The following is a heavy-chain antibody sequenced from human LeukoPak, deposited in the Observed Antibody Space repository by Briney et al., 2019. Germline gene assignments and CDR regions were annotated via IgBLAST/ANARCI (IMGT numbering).Heavy chain of an antibody. CDR2: MNPNSGNT. CDR1: GYTFTSYD. Sequence: ASVKVSCKASGYTFTSYDINWVRQATGQGLEWMGWMNPNSGNTGYAQKFQGRVTITRNTSISTAYMELSSLRSEDTAVYYCARGRAARPRRHGSNWFDPWGQGTLVTVSS. D-gene: IGHD6-6*01. V-gene: IGHV1-8*03. CDR3: ARGRAARPRRHGSNWFDP. J-gene: IGHJ5*02.